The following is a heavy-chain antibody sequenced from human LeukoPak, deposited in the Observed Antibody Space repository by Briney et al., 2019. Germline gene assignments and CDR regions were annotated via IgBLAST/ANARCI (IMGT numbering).Heavy chain of an antibody. Sequence: PSETLSLTCTVSGASISSYYWSWIRQPPGKGLEWIGYIHHSGGANCNPSLKSRVTISVDTSKNQFSLKLSSVTAADTAVYYCARAGAPYGSGNYYNSDVWGQGTTVTVSS. D-gene: IGHD3-10*01. V-gene: IGHV4-59*01. J-gene: IGHJ6*02. CDR3: ARAGAPYGSGNYYNSDV. CDR1: GASISSYY. CDR2: IHHSGGA.